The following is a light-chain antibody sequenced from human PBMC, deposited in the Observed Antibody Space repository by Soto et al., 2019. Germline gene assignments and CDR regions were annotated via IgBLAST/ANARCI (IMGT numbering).Light chain of an antibody. CDR3: SSYAGSSNV. J-gene: IGLJ1*01. CDR2: EVN. V-gene: IGLV2-8*01. CDR1: SSDVGGYNY. Sequence: QSVLTQPPSASGSPGQSVAISCTGTSSDVGGYNYVSWYQQHPGKAPKLMIYEVNKRPSGVPDRFSGSKSGNTASPTVSGLQAEDEADYYCSSYAGSSNVFGTGTKVNVL.